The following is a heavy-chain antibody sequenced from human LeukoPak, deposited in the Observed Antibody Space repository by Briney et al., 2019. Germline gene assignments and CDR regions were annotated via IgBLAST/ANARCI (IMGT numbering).Heavy chain of an antibody. J-gene: IGHJ6*03. Sequence: ASVKVSCKASGYTFIGYYMHWVRQAPGQGLEWMGWINPNSGGKNYAQKLQGRVTMTRDTSISTAHMELSRLRSDDTAVYYCARGGASYCSSASCYKYYYMDVWGKGTTVTISS. CDR1: GYTFIGYY. D-gene: IGHD2-2*02. CDR3: ARGGASYCSSASCYKYYYMDV. CDR2: INPNSGGK. V-gene: IGHV1-2*02.